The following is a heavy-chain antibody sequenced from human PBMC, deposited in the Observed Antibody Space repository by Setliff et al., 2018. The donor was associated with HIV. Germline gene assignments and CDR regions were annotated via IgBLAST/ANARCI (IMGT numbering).Heavy chain of an antibody. CDR1: GASSIYF. CDR3: AKDRSGSYRTFDY. J-gene: IGHJ4*02. Sequence: SETLSLTCTVSGASSIYFWGWIRQPPGKGLERIGSVYYSGSTYYNPSLKSRVTISMDTSKNQFSLKLNSVTAADTAVYYCAKDRSGSYRTFDYWGPGILVTVSS. D-gene: IGHD1-26*01. CDR2: VYYSGST. V-gene: IGHV4-39*07.